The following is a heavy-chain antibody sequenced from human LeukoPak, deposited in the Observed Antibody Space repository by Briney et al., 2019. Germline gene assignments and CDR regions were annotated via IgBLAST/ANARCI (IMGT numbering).Heavy chain of an antibody. CDR2: ISWNSGSI. CDR3: ANYFCSSTSCYPFDY. Sequence: GGSLRLSCAASGFTFDDYAMHWVRQAPGKGLEWVSGISWNSGSIGYADSVKGRFTISRDNAKNTLYLQMNSLRAEDTAVYYCANYFCSSTSCYPFDYWGQGTLVTVSS. CDR1: GFTFDDYA. V-gene: IGHV3-9*01. D-gene: IGHD2-2*01. J-gene: IGHJ4*02.